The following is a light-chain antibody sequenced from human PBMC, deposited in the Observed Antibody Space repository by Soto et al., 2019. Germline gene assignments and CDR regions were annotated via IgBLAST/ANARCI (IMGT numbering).Light chain of an antibody. V-gene: IGKV3-15*01. CDR1: QSVSSL. CDR3: QQYNEWPIT. J-gene: IGKJ5*01. Sequence: EIVLTQSPCTLSFSPGERATLSCRASQSVSSLLAWYQQKPGQAPRLLIYRASTRATGISGRFSGSGSGTEFTLTITSLQSEDFAVYYWQQYNEWPITFGQGTRLEIK. CDR2: RAS.